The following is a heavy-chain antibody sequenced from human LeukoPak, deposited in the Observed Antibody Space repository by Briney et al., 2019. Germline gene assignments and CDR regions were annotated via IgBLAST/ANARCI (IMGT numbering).Heavy chain of an antibody. CDR1: GFTFGNYG. Sequence: GSLRLSCAASGFTFGNYGMSWVRQAPGKGLEWVSGINWNGGSTGYADSVEGRFTISRDNAKNSQYLQMNSLRVEDTALYYCARAQTYGDSRLLLDYWGQGTLVTVSS. CDR2: INWNGGST. CDR3: ARAQTYGDSRLLLDY. V-gene: IGHV3-20*04. D-gene: IGHD2-21*02. J-gene: IGHJ4*02.